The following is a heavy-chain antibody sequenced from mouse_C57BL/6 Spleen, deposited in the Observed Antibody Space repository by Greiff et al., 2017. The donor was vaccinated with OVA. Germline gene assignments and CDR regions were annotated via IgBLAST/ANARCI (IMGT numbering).Heavy chain of an antibody. D-gene: IGHD1-1*02. CDR2: INPDSSTI. J-gene: IGHJ4*01. Sequence: EVKLMESGGGLVQPGGSLKLSCAASGIDFSRYWMSWVRRAPGKGLEWIGEINPDSSTINYAPSLKDKFIITRDNAKNTLYLQLSKVRSEDTALYYCARRWRPYAMDYWGQGTSVTVSS. V-gene: IGHV4-1*01. CDR3: ARRWRPYAMDY. CDR1: GIDFSRYW.